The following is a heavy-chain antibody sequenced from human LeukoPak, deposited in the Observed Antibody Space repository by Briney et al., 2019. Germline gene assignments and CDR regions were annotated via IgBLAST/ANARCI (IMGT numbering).Heavy chain of an antibody. D-gene: IGHD3-10*01. CDR1: GFTFSNYE. V-gene: IGHV3-48*03. Sequence: GASLRPSCAASGFTFSNYEMNCIRQAPGTGLELVSHNTGSGYNTYYADSVKGRFTTSRDNAKNSLYLQMNSLRAEGTATYYCARRRYDGGYYLDLDDWGRGTLVTVSS. CDR3: ARRRYDGGYYLDLDD. J-gene: IGHJ4*02. CDR2: NTGSGYNT.